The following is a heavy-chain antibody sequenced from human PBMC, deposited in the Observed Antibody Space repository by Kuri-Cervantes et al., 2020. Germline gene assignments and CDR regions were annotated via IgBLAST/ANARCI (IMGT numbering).Heavy chain of an antibody. J-gene: IGHJ4*02. V-gene: IGHV1-45*02. Sequence: SVKVSCKASGYTFTYRYLHWVRQAPGQALEWMGWITPFNGSTNYAQKFQDRVTITRDRSMSTAYMELSSLRSEDTAMYYCARQTVTTSYDYWGQGTLVTVSS. CDR3: ARQTVTTSYDY. CDR2: ITPFNGST. CDR1: GYTFTYRY. D-gene: IGHD4-17*01.